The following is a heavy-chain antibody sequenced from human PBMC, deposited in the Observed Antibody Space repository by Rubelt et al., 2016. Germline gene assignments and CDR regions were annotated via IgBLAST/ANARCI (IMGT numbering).Heavy chain of an antibody. CDR2: INPDSGGP. Sequence: QVQLVQSGAEVKKPGASVKVSCKASGYSFTGQSIQWVRQAPGQGFEWMGWINPDSGGPNYAQKFQGRVTMTRATSTRTAYMELSGLTSDDTAVYYCARAGSAAFDWGPGTMVTVS. CDR1: GYSFTGQS. D-gene: IGHD2-15*01. CDR3: ARAGSAAFD. J-gene: IGHJ3*01. V-gene: IGHV1-2*02.